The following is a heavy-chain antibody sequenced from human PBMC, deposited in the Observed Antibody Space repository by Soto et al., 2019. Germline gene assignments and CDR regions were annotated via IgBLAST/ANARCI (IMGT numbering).Heavy chain of an antibody. Sequence: QVQLLQSGAEVKKPGSSVKVSCKASGGTISRYAINWVRQAPGQGLEWMGAIIPFFDAPKLAQKFQGRVTITADKSTTTDHMALRSLRSEDTAIDYCARGLSADYWGQGTLVTVSS. CDR1: GGTISRYA. J-gene: IGHJ4*02. CDR2: IIPFFDAP. CDR3: ARGLSADY. V-gene: IGHV1-69*06. D-gene: IGHD2-2*01.